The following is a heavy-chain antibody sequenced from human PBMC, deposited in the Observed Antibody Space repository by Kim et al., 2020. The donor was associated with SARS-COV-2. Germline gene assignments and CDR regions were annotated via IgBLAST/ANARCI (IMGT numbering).Heavy chain of an antibody. J-gene: IGHJ4*02. CDR3: AKSRPEASGDWPRYFDY. D-gene: IGHD2-21*02. Sequence: GGSLRLSCAASGFTFRNFAMSWVRQAPGKGPEWVSGITGSGAGKYYPDSVKGRFTISRDNSKNVMYLQMSSLRAEDTALYYCAKSRPEASGDWPRYFDYWGRGAPVIVSS. V-gene: IGHV3-23*01. CDR2: ITGSGAGK. CDR1: GFTFRNFA.